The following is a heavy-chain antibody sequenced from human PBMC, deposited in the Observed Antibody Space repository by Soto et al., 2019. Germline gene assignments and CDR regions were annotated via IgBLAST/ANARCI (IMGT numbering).Heavy chain of an antibody. J-gene: IGHJ4*02. CDR2: IYYSGST. Sequence: SETLSLTCVVSGRSLSSYYWSWIRPPPGKGLEWIGYIYYSGSTNYNPSLKSRVTISVDTSKNQFSLWLTSVTAADTAVYYCVRGGRGSWRKFDYWGQGILVTVS. D-gene: IGHD6-13*01. V-gene: IGHV4-59*01. CDR1: GRSLSSYY. CDR3: VRGGRGSWRKFDY.